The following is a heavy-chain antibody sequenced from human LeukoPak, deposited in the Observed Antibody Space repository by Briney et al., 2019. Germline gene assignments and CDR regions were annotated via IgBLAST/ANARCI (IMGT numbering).Heavy chain of an antibody. D-gene: IGHD3-10*01. V-gene: IGHV3-64*01. J-gene: IGHJ4*02. CDR1: GFTFSSYA. CDR2: ISSNGGST. CDR3: ARGRPDYASY. Sequence: GGSLRLSCAASGFTFSSYAMHWVRQAPGKGLEYASAISSNGGSTYYANSVKGRFTISRDNSKNTLYLQMGSLRAEDMAVYYCARGRPDYASYWGQGTLVTVSS.